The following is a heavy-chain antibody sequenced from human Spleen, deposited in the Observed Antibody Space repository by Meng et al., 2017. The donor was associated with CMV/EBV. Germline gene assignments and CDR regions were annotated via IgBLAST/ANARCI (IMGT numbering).Heavy chain of an antibody. J-gene: IGHJ4*02. CDR3: ARGQDGIAVADY. CDR1: GVSVSSNSAA. V-gene: IGHV6-1*02. Sequence: LRRSGPGLGKSSQTLSLTSANAGVSVSSNSAAWNWIRQSPSRGLEWLGRTYYRSKWYNDYAVSVKSRITINPDTSKNQFSLQLNSVTPEDTAVYYCARGQDGIAVADYWGQGTLVTVSS. CDR2: TYYRSKWYN. D-gene: IGHD6-19*01.